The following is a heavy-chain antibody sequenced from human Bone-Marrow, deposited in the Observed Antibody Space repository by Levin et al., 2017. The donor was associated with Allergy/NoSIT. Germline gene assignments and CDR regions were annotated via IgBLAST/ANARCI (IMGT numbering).Heavy chain of an antibody. J-gene: IGHJ4*02. CDR3: ARDYDSGDYFRH. CDR2: IYGSGTT. D-gene: IGHD4-17*01. CDR1: GGSISHFY. V-gene: IGHV4-4*07. Sequence: SQTLSLTCTVSGGSISHFYWSWIRLPAGKGLEWIGRIYGSGTTKYNPFLKSRVTMSVDTSKNQFSLRLTSVTAADTAVYYCARDYDSGDYFRHWGQGILVTVSS.